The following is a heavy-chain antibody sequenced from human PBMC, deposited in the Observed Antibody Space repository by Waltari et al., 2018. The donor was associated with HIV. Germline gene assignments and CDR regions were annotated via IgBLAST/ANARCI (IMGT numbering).Heavy chain of an antibody. CDR1: CITFFHSYG. V-gene: IGHV3-30*18. CDR3: AKDRRQGYYNDKRGERPFDS. CDR2: ISYDATTR. J-gene: IGHJ4*02. D-gene: IGHD3-22*01. Sequence: QLQLVESGGGVVQPGSSLRHYCSYSCITFFHSYGLYWVRRAPGKGREWVETISYDATTRYYADSVKGRFTVSRDNSKNTLYLQMNSLRGDDTAVYYCAKDRRQGYYNDKRGERPFDSWGQGTLVTVSS.